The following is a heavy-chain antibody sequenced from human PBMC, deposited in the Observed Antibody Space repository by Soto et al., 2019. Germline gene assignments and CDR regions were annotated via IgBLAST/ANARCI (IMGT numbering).Heavy chain of an antibody. CDR3: ARDGIGAAGQ. J-gene: IGHJ4*02. CDR2: INHSGST. CDR1: GGSFSGYY. Sequence: SETLSLTCAVYGGSFSGYYSSWIRQPPGKGLEWIGEINHSGSTNYNPSLKSRVTISVDTSKNQFSLKLSSVTAADTAVYYCARDGIGAAGQWGQGTLVTVSS. V-gene: IGHV4-34*01. D-gene: IGHD6-25*01.